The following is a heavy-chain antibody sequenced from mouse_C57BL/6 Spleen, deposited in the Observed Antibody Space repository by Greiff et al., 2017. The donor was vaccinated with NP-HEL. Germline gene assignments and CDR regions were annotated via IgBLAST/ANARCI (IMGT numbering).Heavy chain of an antibody. CDR3: ARWDYSNYVGWFAY. J-gene: IGHJ3*01. CDR1: GYSFTDYN. D-gene: IGHD2-5*01. Sequence: VQLKESGPELVKPGASVKISCKASGYSFTDYNMNWVKQSNGKSLEWIGVINPNYGTTSYNQKFKGKATLTVDQSSSTAYMQLNSLTSEDSAVYYCARWDYSNYVGWFAYWGQGTLVTVSA. V-gene: IGHV1-39*01. CDR2: INPNYGTT.